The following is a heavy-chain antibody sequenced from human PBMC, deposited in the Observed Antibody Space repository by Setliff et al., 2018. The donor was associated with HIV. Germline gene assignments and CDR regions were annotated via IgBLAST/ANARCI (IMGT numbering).Heavy chain of an antibody. D-gene: IGHD1-26*01. J-gene: IGHJ4*02. CDR3: ARGVWELRELYYFDY. V-gene: IGHV4-34*01. CDR2: INHSGST. CDR1: GGSFSGYY. Sequence: PSETLSLTCAVDGGSFSGYYWSWIRQPPGKGLEWIGEINHSGSTNHNPSLKSRVTITRDTSASTAYMELSSLRSEDTAVYYCARGVWELRELYYFDYWGQGTLVTVSS.